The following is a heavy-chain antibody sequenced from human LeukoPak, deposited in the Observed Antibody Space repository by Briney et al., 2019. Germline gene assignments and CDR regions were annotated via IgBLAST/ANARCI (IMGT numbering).Heavy chain of an antibody. D-gene: IGHD4-23*01. CDR2: INWNGGST. J-gene: IGHJ4*02. V-gene: IGHV3-20*04. Sequence: GGSLRLSCAASGFTFDNYGMSWVRQAPGKGLEWVSGINWNGGSTGYADSVKGRFTISRDNSKNTLYLQMNSLRAEDTAVYYCANPDGYGGNAHWGQGTLVTVSS. CDR1: GFTFDNYG. CDR3: ANPDGYGGNAH.